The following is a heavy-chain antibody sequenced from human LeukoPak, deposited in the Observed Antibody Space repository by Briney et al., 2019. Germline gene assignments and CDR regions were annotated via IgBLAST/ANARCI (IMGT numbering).Heavy chain of an antibody. CDR1: GYTFTSYG. CDR2: ISAYNGNT. J-gene: IGHJ4*02. CDR3: AITMVRGVHDLLAYYFDY. D-gene: IGHD3-10*01. Sequence: GASVKVSCKASGYTFTSYGIGWVRQAPGQGLEWMGWISAYNGNTNYAQKLQGRVTMTTDTSTSTAYMELRSLRSDDTAVYYCAITMVRGVHDLLAYYFDYWGQGTLVTVSS. V-gene: IGHV1-18*01.